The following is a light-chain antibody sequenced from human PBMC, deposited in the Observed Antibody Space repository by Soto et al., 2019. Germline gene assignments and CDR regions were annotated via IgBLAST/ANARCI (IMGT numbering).Light chain of an antibody. Sequence: EIMMTQSPVTLSVSPGERATLSCRASQSVNSNLAWYQQKPGQAPRLLIYGASTRATGIPASFIGNGSGTEFTLTASSLQPEDFAFYYCQQKNTWPFTFGPGTKVDIK. CDR1: QSVNSN. CDR3: QQKNTWPFT. CDR2: GAS. J-gene: IGKJ3*01. V-gene: IGKV3-15*01.